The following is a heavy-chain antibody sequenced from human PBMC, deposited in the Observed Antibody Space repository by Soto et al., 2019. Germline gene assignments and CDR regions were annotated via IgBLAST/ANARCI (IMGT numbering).Heavy chain of an antibody. V-gene: IGHV3-30*18. CDR3: AKETIAVAGPNYFDF. CDR1: GFNFGDYG. Sequence: GGSLRLSCVGSGFNFGDYGMQWVRQTPGKGLEWVAVIGNDGAARFYGDSVKGRFTISRDNSRSTFFLQMSSLRPEDTAIYYCAKETIAVAGPNYFDFWGQGTQVTVSS. J-gene: IGHJ4*02. D-gene: IGHD6-19*01. CDR2: IGNDGAAR.